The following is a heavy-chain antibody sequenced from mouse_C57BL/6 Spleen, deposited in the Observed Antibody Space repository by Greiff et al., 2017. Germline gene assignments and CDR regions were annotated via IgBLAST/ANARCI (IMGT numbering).Heavy chain of an antibody. CDR2: IYPRSGNT. D-gene: IGHD2-3*01. CDR3: ARGLYDGYYYFDY. J-gene: IGHJ2*01. Sequence: QVQLQQSGAELARPGASVKLSCKASGYTFTSYGISWVKQRTGQGLEWIGEIYPRSGNTYYNEKFKGKATLTADKSSSTAYMELRSLTFEDSAVYFCARGLYDGYYYFDYWGQGTTLTVSS. V-gene: IGHV1-81*01. CDR1: GYTFTSYG.